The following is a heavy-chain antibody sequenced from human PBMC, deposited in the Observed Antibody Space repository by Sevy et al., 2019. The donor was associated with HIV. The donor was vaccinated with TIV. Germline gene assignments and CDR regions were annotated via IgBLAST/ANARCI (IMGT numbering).Heavy chain of an antibody. CDR1: GYDFTSYE. J-gene: IGHJ4*02. V-gene: IGHV1-46*01. Sequence: ASVKVSCKASGYDFTSYEIQWVRQAPGQGLEWMGIINPFGGSTSYTQRFQGRVTMTSDTSTSTAYMTLSSLKSEDTAVYYCARSASCGGECYYFDYWGRGTLVTVSS. CDR3: ARSASCGGECYYFDY. D-gene: IGHD2-21*01. CDR2: INPFGGST.